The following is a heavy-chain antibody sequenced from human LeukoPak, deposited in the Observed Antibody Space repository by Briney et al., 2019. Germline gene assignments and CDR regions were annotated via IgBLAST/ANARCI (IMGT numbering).Heavy chain of an antibody. V-gene: IGHV3-11*01. CDR2: ISSSGSTI. CDR1: GFTLSDYY. D-gene: IGHD6-19*01. J-gene: IGHJ6*02. CDR3: AKDPGQWLVLYGMDV. Sequence: GGSLRLSCAASGFTLSDYYMSWIRQAPGKGLEWVSYISSSGSTIYYADSVKGRFTISRDNAKNSLYLQMNSLRAEDTAVYYCAKDPGQWLVLYGMDVWGQGTTVTVSS.